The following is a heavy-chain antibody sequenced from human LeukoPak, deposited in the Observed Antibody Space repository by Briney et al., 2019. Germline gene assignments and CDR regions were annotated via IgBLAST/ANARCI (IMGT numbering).Heavy chain of an antibody. CDR3: ARDSGYCSSTSCPGLDY. CDR2: IYYSGST. Sequence: SETLSLTCTVSGGSISSYYWSWIRQPPGKGLEWIGYIYYSGSTNYNPSLKSRVTISVETSKNQFSLKLSSVTAADTAVYYCARDSGYCSSTSCPGLDYWGQGTLVTVSS. D-gene: IGHD2-2*01. V-gene: IGHV4-59*01. CDR1: GGSISSYY. J-gene: IGHJ4*02.